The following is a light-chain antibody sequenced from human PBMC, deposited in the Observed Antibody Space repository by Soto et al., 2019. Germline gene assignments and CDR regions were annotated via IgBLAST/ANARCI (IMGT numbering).Light chain of an antibody. CDR3: QQYNALPRT. CDR1: QSVSSN. Sequence: EIVMTQSPATLSVSPGERATLSCRASQSVSSNLAWYQQKAGQAPRLLIYGASTRATGIPARFSGSGSGTEFTLTISSLQSEDFAVYYCQQYNALPRTFGQGTKVEIK. V-gene: IGKV3-15*01. CDR2: GAS. J-gene: IGKJ1*01.